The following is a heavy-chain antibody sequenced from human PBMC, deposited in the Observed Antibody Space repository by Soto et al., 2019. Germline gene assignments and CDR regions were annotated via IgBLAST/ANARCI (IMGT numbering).Heavy chain of an antibody. J-gene: IGHJ4*02. CDR3: ARDYSGSRPFDC. Sequence: LSLSCAASGFTFSDYYMSWIRQAPGKGLEWVSYITTSGGTTYYADSVKGRFTISRDNAKNSLYLQMNSLRAEDTAVYYCARDYSGSRPFDCWGQGTLVTVYS. D-gene: IGHD1-1*01. CDR2: ITTSGGTT. CDR1: GFTFSDYY. V-gene: IGHV3-11*01.